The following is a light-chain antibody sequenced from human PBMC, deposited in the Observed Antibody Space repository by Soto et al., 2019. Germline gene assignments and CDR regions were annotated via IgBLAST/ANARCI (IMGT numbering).Light chain of an antibody. CDR3: QQYNGLPTWT. V-gene: IGKV1-5*03. CDR2: NAS. Sequence: DLQMIQSPSTSSASVRAGVTITCRACQNIYIWLAWYQKKPAKTPNLLIYNASTLQSGVPSRLSGNGSGTDFALTITSLQHDDSATYYCQQYNGLPTWTFGQGTKVDIK. J-gene: IGKJ1*01. CDR1: QNIYIW.